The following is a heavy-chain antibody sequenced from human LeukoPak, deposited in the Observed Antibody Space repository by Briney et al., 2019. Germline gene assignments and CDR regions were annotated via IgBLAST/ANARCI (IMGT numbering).Heavy chain of an antibody. Sequence: GGTLRLSCAASAFASTAHGIACGRESPGRGLGWVSAITGTRTNTHYTDPARGRFTISSDHSKNTVYLQRNSLTVQDRALYFCANDAGPKGNPFFDFWGQGTLVTVSS. CDR2: ITGTRTNT. V-gene: IGHV3-23*01. CDR1: AFASTAHG. J-gene: IGHJ4*02. CDR3: ANDAGPKGNPFFDF.